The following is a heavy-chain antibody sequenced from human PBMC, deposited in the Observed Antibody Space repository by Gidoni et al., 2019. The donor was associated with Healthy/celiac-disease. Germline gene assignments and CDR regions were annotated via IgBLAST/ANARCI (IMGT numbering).Heavy chain of an antibody. D-gene: IGHD6-13*01. Sequence: QVQLQESGPGLVKPSETLSLTCAVSGYSISSGYYWGWIRQPPGKGLEWIGSIYHSGSTYYNPSLKSRVTISVDTSKNQFSLKLSSVTAADTAVYYCARDPQIAPFDYWGQGTLVTVSS. CDR1: GYSISSGYY. CDR2: IYHSGST. J-gene: IGHJ4*02. V-gene: IGHV4-38-2*02. CDR3: ARDPQIAPFDY.